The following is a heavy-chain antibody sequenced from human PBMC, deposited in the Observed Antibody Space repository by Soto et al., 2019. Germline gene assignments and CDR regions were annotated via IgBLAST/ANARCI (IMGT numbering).Heavy chain of an antibody. CDR2: IYSGGST. Sequence: EVQLVESGGGLVQPGGSLRLSCAASGFTVSSNYMSWVRQAPGQGLEWVSVIYSGGSTYYADSVKGRFTISRHNSKNTLYLQMNSRRAEDTAVYYCARGGGVYSRWYGMDVWGQGTTVTVSS. CDR1: GFTVSSNY. J-gene: IGHJ6*02. V-gene: IGHV3-53*04. CDR3: ARGGGVYSRWYGMDV. D-gene: IGHD6-13*01.